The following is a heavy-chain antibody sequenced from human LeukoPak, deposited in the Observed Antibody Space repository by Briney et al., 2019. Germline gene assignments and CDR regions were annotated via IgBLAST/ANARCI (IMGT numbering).Heavy chain of an antibody. J-gene: IGHJ5*02. CDR2: IYYSGST. CDR1: GGSISNSSYY. V-gene: IGHV4-39*01. D-gene: IGHD6-6*01. CDR3: ARLTSVGWFDP. Sequence: PSETLSLTCTVSGGSISNSSYYWGWIRQPPGKGLEWIGSIYYSGSTYYNPSLKSRVTISVDTSKNQFSLKLSSVTAADTAVYYCARLTSVGWFDPWGQGTLVTVSS.